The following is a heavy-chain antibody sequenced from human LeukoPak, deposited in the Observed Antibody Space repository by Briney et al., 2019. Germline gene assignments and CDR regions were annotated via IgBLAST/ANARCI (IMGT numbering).Heavy chain of an antibody. Sequence: PGGSLRLSCAASGFTFSSYAMSWVRQAPGKGLEWVSAISGSGGSTYYADSVKGRFTISRDNSKNTLYLQMNSLRAEDTAVYYCAKDVGVLLISSRLWGIDYWGQGTLVTVSS. J-gene: IGHJ4*02. D-gene: IGHD7-27*01. CDR3: AKDVGVLLISSRLWGIDY. V-gene: IGHV3-23*01. CDR1: GFTFSSYA. CDR2: ISGSGGST.